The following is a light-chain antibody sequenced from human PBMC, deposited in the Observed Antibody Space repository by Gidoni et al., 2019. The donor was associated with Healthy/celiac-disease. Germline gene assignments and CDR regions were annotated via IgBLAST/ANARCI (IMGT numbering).Light chain of an antibody. J-gene: IGKJ1*01. V-gene: IGKV4-1*01. CDR1: QSVLYSSNNKNY. CDR2: WAS. Sequence: DIVMTQPPASLAVSLGERASINCKSSQSVLYSSNNKNYLAWYQQQPGQPPTLLIYWASTRESGVPDRFSGSGSETDFTLTISSLQAEDVAVYYCQQYYSTPPSTFGQGTKVEIK. CDR3: QQYYSTPPST.